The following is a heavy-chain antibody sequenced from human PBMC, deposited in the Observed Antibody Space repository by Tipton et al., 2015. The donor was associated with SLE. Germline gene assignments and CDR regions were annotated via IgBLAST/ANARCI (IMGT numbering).Heavy chain of an antibody. CDR1: GFTFDDYA. Sequence: SLRLSCAASGFTFDDYAMYWVRQAPGKALEWVSGLTWSGGSIGYADSVKGRFTVSRDNAKNFLFLEINSLRAEDTAFYYCARASGGLIDYWGQGTLVTVSS. J-gene: IGHJ4*02. V-gene: IGHV3-9*01. CDR2: LTWSGGSI. D-gene: IGHD3-16*01. CDR3: ARASGGLIDY.